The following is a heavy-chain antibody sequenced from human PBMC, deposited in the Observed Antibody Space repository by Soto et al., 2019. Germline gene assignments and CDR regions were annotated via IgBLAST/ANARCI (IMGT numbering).Heavy chain of an antibody. CDR3: ARDLCYCTNGVCYVY. V-gene: IGHV3-21*01. CDR1: GFTFSSYS. D-gene: IGHD2-8*01. Sequence: PGGSLRLSCAASGFTFSSYSMNWVRQSPGKGLEWVSSISSSSSYIYYADSVKCRFTISRDNAKNSPYLQMNSLRAEDTAVYYCARDLCYCTNGVCYVYWGQGTLVTVPS. J-gene: IGHJ4*02. CDR2: ISSSSSYI.